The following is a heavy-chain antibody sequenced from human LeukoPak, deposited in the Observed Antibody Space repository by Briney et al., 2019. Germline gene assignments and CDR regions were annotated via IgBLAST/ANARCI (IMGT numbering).Heavy chain of an antibody. V-gene: IGHV1-8*02. D-gene: IGHD5-24*01. CDR1: GYTFTGYY. J-gene: IGHJ4*02. CDR3: ARGHQTPLKRGDFDY. Sequence: ASVKVSCKASGYTFTGYYMHWVRQAPGQGLEWMGWMNPNSGNTGYAQKFQGRVTMTRNTSISTAYMELSSLRSEDTAVYYCARGHQTPLKRGDFDYWGQGTLVTVSS. CDR2: MNPNSGNT.